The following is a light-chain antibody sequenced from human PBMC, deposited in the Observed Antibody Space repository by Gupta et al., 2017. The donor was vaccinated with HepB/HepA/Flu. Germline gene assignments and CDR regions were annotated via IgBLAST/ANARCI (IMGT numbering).Light chain of an antibody. CDR3: QAWNSSTGVV. CDR2: QAS. Sequence: SYGLTRPRSVSVPARLAASITCPGDELGDKYACWYQQKPGQSPMLVIYQASKRPSGIPERFSGSNSGNTATLTIIGTQAMDEADYYCQAWNSSTGVVFGGGTKLTVL. V-gene: IGLV3-1*01. J-gene: IGLJ2*01. CDR1: ELGDKY.